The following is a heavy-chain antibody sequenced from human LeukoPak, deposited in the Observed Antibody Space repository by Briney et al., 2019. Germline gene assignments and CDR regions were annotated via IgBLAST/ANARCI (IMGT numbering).Heavy chain of an antibody. Sequence: GESLKISCKGSGYSFTSYWIGWVRQMPGKGLEWMGIIYPGDSDTRYSPSFQGQVTISADKSISTAYLQWSSLRAEDTALYYCARVPVASWIQLDSWGQGTLVTVSS. V-gene: IGHV5-51*01. CDR2: IYPGDSDT. CDR1: GYSFTSYW. J-gene: IGHJ4*02. D-gene: IGHD6-13*01. CDR3: ARVPVASWIQLDS.